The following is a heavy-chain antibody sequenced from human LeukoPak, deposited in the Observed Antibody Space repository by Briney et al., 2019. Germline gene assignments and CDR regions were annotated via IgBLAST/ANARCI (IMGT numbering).Heavy chain of an antibody. CDR2: IYYSGST. V-gene: IGHV4-59*01. Sequence: SETLSLTCTVSGGSISSYYWSWIRQPPGKGLEWIGYIYYSGSTNYNPSLKSRVTISVDTSKNQFSLKLSSVTAADTAVYYCARNDCSSTSCYDKNWYFDLWGRGTLVTASS. D-gene: IGHD2-2*01. J-gene: IGHJ2*01. CDR1: GGSISSYY. CDR3: ARNDCSSTSCYDKNWYFDL.